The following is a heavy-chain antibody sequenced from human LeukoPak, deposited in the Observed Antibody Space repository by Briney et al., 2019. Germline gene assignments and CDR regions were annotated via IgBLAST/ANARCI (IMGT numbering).Heavy chain of an antibody. CDR1: GGSFSGYY. Sequence: SETLSLTCAVYGGSFSGYYWSWIRQPPGKGLEWIGEINHSGSTNYNPSLKSRVTISVDTSKNQFSLKLSSVTAADTAVYYCARGLPFTIIVGLDAFDIWGQGTMVTVSS. CDR3: ARGLPFTIIVGLDAFDI. J-gene: IGHJ3*02. V-gene: IGHV4-34*01. CDR2: INHSGST. D-gene: IGHD3-22*01.